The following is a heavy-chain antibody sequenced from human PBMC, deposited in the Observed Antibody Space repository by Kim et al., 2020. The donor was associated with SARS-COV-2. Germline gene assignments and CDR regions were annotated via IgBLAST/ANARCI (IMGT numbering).Heavy chain of an antibody. J-gene: IGHJ4*02. D-gene: IGHD3-22*01. Sequence: TYYADSVKGRFTSSRDNSKNTLYLQMNSLRAEDTAVCYCAKDGYYDSSGYWGQGTLVTVSS. V-gene: IGHV3-23*01. CDR2: T. CDR3: AKDGYYDSSGY.